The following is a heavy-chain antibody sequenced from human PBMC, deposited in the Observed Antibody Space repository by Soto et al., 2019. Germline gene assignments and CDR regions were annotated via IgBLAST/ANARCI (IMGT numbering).Heavy chain of an antibody. D-gene: IGHD2-21*02. J-gene: IGHJ4*02. CDR2: IYHSGST. CDR3: ARNNGGDFSLDY. Sequence: SETLSLTCTVSGYSIISGYYWGWVRQPPGKGLEWIGNIYHSGSTYDNPSLKSRVTISVDTSKNQFSLKLSSVTAADTAVYYCARNNGGDFSLDYWGQGTLVTVSS. V-gene: IGHV4-38-2*02. CDR1: GYSIISGYY.